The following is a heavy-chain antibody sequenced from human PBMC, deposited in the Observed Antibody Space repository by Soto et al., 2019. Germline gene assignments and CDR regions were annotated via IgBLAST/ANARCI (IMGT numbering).Heavy chain of an antibody. D-gene: IGHD1-26*01. J-gene: IGHJ6*03. CDR3: VRERVGGSYYYYYYYMDV. CDR2: IKQDGSEK. V-gene: IGHV3-7*01. Sequence: GGSLRLSCAASGFTFSSYWMSWVRQAPGKGLEWVANIKQDGSEKYYVDSVKGRFTISRDNAKNSLYLQMNSLRAEDTAVYYCVRERVGGSYYYYYYYMDVLGKGTTVTVSS. CDR1: GFTFSSYW.